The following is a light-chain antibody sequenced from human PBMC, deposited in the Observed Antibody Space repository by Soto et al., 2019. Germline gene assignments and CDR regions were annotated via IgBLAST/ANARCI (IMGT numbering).Light chain of an antibody. J-gene: IGKJ4*01. CDR2: KVS. CDR1: QSLVYSDGNTY. CDR3: MQGTRLPAT. Sequence: DVVMTQSPLSLPVTLGQPASISCRSSQSLVYSDGNTYLNWFHQRPGQSPRRLIYKVSNRDSGVPDRFSGSASGTDFTLKISRVEAEDVGIYYCMQGTRLPATFGGGTKVEIK. V-gene: IGKV2-30*01.